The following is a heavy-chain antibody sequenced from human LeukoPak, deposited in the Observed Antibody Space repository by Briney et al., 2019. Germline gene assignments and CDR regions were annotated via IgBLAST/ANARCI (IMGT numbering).Heavy chain of an antibody. Sequence: SGPTLVNPTETLTLTCAFSGFSLSTSGVGVGWIRQPPGKALEWLAVIFWDGDKRYSPSLKSRLTITKDTSKVQVVLTMTDMDPVDTATYYCAHMTDESSYSDSSGLSLDYWGQGTLVTVSS. V-gene: IGHV2-5*02. J-gene: IGHJ4*02. CDR2: IFWDGDK. CDR1: GFSLSTSGVG. D-gene: IGHD3-22*01. CDR3: AHMTDESSYSDSSGLSLDY.